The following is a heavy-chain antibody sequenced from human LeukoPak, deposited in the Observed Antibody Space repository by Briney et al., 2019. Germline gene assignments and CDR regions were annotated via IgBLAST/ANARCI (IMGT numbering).Heavy chain of an antibody. CDR3: ASRNDILTGYVFDF. Sequence: SETLSLTCTVSGGSISSSIYYWGWIRQPPGKGLEWIGSIYYSGSTSYNPSLKSRVTISVDTSKNQFSLKLTSVTAADTAVYYCASRNDILTGYVFDFWGQGTLVTVSS. CDR1: GGSISSSIYY. V-gene: IGHV4-39*01. CDR2: IYYSGST. J-gene: IGHJ4*02. D-gene: IGHD3-9*01.